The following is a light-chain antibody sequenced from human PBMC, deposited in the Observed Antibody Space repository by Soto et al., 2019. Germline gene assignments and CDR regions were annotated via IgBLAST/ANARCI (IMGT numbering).Light chain of an antibody. V-gene: IGKV3-15*01. CDR2: GAS. CDR1: QSVSSD. Sequence: EIVMTQSPATLSVSPGGRATLSCRASQSVSSDLAWYHQKPGQAPRLLIYGASTRATGIPARFSGSGSGTEFTLTINSLQSEDFAVYYCPQYNNWPRTFGQGTKV. CDR3: PQYNNWPRT. J-gene: IGKJ1*01.